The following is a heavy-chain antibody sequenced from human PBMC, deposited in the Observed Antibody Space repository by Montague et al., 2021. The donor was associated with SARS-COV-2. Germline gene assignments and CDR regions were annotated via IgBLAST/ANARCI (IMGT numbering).Heavy chain of an antibody. D-gene: IGHD5-12*01. Sequence: TLSLTCTVSGGSISSDSYYWSWIRQPAGKGLEWIGRVYTTGSTNYNPSLKSRVTMSGDTSRNQFSLRLTSVTAADTAMYYCARAVIYGGYAFAYFDFWGQGVLVTVSS. J-gene: IGHJ4*02. CDR2: VYTTGST. CDR1: GGSISSDSYY. CDR3: ARAVIYGGYAFAYFDF. V-gene: IGHV4-61*02.